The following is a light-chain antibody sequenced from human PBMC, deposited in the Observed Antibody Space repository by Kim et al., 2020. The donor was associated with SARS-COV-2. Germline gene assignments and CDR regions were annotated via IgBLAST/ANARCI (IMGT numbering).Light chain of an antibody. CDR2: GAY. V-gene: IGKV3-20*01. CDR3: HQYGSSPQYT. J-gene: IGKJ2*01. Sequence: SPGERVTLSCRASQSISSSYLAWYQQKPGQAPRLLIYGAYSRDTGIPDRFSGSRSGTDFTLTINRLEPEDFAVYYCHQYGSSPQYTFGQGTKLEI. CDR1: QSISSSY.